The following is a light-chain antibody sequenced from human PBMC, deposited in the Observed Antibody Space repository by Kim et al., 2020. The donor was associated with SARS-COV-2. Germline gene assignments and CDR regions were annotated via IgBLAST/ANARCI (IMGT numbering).Light chain of an antibody. J-gene: IGLJ3*02. CDR2: RNN. V-gene: IGLV1-47*01. CDR3: AAWDDSLSGHWV. Sequence: QRVTISWSGSSSNIGSNYVYWYQQLPGTAPKLLIYRNNPRPSGVPDRFSGSKSGTSASLAISGLRSEDEADYYCAAWDDSLSGHWVFGGGTKLTVL. CDR1: SSNIGSNY.